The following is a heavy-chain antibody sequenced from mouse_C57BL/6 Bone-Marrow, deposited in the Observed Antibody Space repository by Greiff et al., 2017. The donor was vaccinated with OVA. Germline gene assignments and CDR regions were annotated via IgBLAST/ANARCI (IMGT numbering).Heavy chain of an antibody. J-gene: IGHJ2*01. CDR1: GYTFTSYG. V-gene: IGHV1-81*01. Sequence: VQLQQSGAELARPGASVKLSCKASGYTFTSYGISWVKQRTGQGLEWIGESYPRSGNTYYNEKFKGKATLTADKSSSTAYMELRSLTSEDSAVYFCARYGDWDYFDYWGQGTTLTVSS. CDR3: ARYGDWDYFDY. D-gene: IGHD4-1*01. CDR2: SYPRSGNT.